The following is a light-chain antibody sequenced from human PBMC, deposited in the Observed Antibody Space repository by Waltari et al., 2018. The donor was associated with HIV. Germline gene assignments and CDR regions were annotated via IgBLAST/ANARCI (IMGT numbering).Light chain of an antibody. J-gene: IGLJ3*02. CDR3: AAWDDSLSGPSWV. Sequence: QSMLTQPPSASGTPGQRVTITCSGSSSTIGRTYVYWYHQHPGPAPKLLIYRNNQRPSGVPDRFSGSKSGTSASLAISGLRSEDEADYYCAAWDDSLSGPSWVFAGGTKLTVL. CDR2: RNN. V-gene: IGLV1-47*01. CDR1: SSTIGRTY.